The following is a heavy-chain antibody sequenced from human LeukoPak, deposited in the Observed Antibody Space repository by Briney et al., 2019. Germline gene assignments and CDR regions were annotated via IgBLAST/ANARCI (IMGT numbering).Heavy chain of an antibody. J-gene: IGHJ5*02. D-gene: IGHD2-15*01. CDR3: ARDVGFCSGGSCYPYNWFDP. Sequence: PSETLSLTCTVSGGSITNDNYFRSWIRQHPGKGLEWIGYIYYSGNTYYNPSLKSRVTMSVDTSKNQFSLKLSSMTAADTAVYHCARDVGFCSGGSCYPYNWFDPWGQGTLVTVSS. V-gene: IGHV4-31*03. CDR1: GGSITNDNYF. CDR2: IYYSGNT.